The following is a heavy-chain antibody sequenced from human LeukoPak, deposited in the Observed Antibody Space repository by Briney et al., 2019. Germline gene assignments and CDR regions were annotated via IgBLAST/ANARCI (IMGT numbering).Heavy chain of an antibody. CDR3: ARGGYCSGGSCYYVTPGY. CDR2: MNPNSGNT. CDR1: GYTFTSYD. V-gene: IGHV1-8*01. Sequence: ASVKVSCKASGYTFTSYDINWVRQATGQGLEWMGWMNPNSGNTGYAQKFQGRVTMTRNTSISTAYMELSSLRSEDTAVYYCARGGYCSGGSCYYVTPGYWGQGTLVTVSS. J-gene: IGHJ4*02. D-gene: IGHD2-15*01.